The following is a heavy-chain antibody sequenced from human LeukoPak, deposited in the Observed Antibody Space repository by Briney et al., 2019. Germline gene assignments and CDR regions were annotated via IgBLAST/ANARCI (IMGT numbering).Heavy chain of an antibody. CDR3: AKVRYGENYYYYYYYMDV. D-gene: IGHD4/OR15-4a*01. J-gene: IGHJ6*03. Sequence: GGSLRLSCAASGFTFSSYAMSWVRQAPGKGLEWVSAISGSGGSTYYADSVKGRFTISRDNSKNTLYLQMNSLRAEDTAVYYCAKVRYGENYYYYYYYMDVWGKGTTVTVSS. CDR1: GFTFSSYA. V-gene: IGHV3-23*01. CDR2: ISGSGGST.